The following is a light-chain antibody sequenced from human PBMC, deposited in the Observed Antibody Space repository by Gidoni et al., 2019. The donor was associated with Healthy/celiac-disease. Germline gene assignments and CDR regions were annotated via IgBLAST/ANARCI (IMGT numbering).Light chain of an antibody. V-gene: IGLV1-40*01. CDR3: QSYDSSLSGYV. Sequence: QSVLTQPPSVSGAPGQGVTISCTGSSSNIGAGYDVHWYQQLPGTAPKLLIYLNTNRPSGVPDRFFGSRSGTSASLAITGLQAEDEADYYCQSYDSSLSGYVFGTGTKVTVL. J-gene: IGLJ1*01. CDR1: SSNIGAGYD. CDR2: LNT.